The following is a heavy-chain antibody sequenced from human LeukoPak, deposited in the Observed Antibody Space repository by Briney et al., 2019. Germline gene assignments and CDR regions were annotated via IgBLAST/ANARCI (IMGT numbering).Heavy chain of an antibody. CDR3: AREDDDGYGYAFFVY. CDR1: GGSISSYY. J-gene: IGHJ4*02. V-gene: IGHV4-59*01. CDR2: IYYSGST. D-gene: IGHD5-18*01. Sequence: SETLSLTCTVSGGSISSYYWSWIRQPPGKGLEWIGYIYYSGSTNYNPSLKSRVTISVDTSKNQFSLKLSSVTAADTAVYYCAREDDDGYGYAFFVYWGQGTLVTVSS.